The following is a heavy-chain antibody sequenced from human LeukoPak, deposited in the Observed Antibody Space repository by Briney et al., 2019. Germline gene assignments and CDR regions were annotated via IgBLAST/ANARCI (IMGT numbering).Heavy chain of an antibody. D-gene: IGHD3-22*01. CDR3: VKQRYYYDSSGYGY. Sequence: PGGSLRLSCAASGFTFSSYAMSWVRQAPGKGLEWVSAISGSGGSTYYADSVKGRFTISRDNSKNTLYLQMNSLRAEDTAVYYCVKQRYYYDSSGYGYWGQGTLVTVSS. J-gene: IGHJ4*02. CDR1: GFTFSSYA. CDR2: ISGSGGST. V-gene: IGHV3-23*01.